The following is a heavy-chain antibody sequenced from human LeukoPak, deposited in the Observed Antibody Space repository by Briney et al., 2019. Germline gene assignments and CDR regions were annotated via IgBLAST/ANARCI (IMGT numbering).Heavy chain of an antibody. CDR3: ARVNRGDAFDI. D-gene: IGHD3-16*02. J-gene: IGHJ3*02. V-gene: IGHV3-33*01. CDR2: IWYGGRNK. CDR1: GFTFSSYG. Sequence: PGRSLRLSCAASGFTFSSYGMHWVRQAPGKGLEWVAVIWYGGRNKFYADSLKGRFTISRDNSKNTLYLQMNSLRAEDTAVYYCARVNRGDAFDIWGQGTLVTVSS.